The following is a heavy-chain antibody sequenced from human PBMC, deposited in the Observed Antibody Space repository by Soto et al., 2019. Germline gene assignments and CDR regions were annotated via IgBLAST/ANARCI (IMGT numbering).Heavy chain of an antibody. Sequence: ASVKVSCKASGYTFTGYYMHWVRQAPGQRLEWMGGINAGNGKTKYSQKFQGRVTITRDTSASTAYMELSSLRFEDTAVYYCARDLGGWPDYWGQGTLVTVSS. CDR2: INAGNGKT. J-gene: IGHJ4*02. D-gene: IGHD2-15*01. CDR3: ARDLGGWPDY. V-gene: IGHV1-3*01. CDR1: GYTFTGYY.